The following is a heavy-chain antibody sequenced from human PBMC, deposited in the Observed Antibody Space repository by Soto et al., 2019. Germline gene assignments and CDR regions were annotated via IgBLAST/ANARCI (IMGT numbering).Heavy chain of an antibody. V-gene: IGHV1-69*13. CDR3: ARDDYGDYDYYYGMDV. Sequence: SVKVSCKASGSTFSSYAISWVRQAPGQGLEWMGGIIPIFGTANYAQKFQGRVTITADESTSTAYMELSSLRSEDTAVYYCARDDYGDYDYYYGMDVWGQGTTVTVSS. CDR1: GSTFSSYA. CDR2: IIPIFGTA. D-gene: IGHD4-17*01. J-gene: IGHJ6*02.